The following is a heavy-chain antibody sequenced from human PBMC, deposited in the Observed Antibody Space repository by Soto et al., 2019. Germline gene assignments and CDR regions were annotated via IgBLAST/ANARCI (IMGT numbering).Heavy chain of an antibody. D-gene: IGHD6-19*01. CDR3: VGGSGWLPDY. V-gene: IGHV3-7*04. J-gene: IGHJ4*02. Sequence: EVQLVESGGGLVQPGGSLRLSCAASGFTFSNYWMNWVRQAPGKGLEWVANIKQDGSEKYYVDSVKGRFTISRDNAKNSRYLRMNGLGGGDTAVYVCVGGSGWLPDYWGQGTLVPVCS. CDR2: IKQDGSEK. CDR1: GFTFSNYW.